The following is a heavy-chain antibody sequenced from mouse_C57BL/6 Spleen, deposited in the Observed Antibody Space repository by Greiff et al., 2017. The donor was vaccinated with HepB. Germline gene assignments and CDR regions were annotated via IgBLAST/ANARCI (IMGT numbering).Heavy chain of an antibody. CDR2: IDPSDSYT. V-gene: IGHV1-69*01. CDR1: GYTFTSYW. CDR3: ASSPDYYGFAY. D-gene: IGHD1-1*01. J-gene: IGHJ3*01. Sequence: VKLMESGAELVMPGASVKLSCKASGYTFTSYWMHWVKQRPGQGLEWIGEIDPSDSYTNYNQKFKGKSTLTVDKSSSTAYMQLSSLTSEDSAVYYCASSPDYYGFAYWGQGTLVTVSA.